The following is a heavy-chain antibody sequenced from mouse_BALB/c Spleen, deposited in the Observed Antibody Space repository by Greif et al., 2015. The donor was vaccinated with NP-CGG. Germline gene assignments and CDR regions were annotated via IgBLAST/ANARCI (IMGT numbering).Heavy chain of an antibody. CDR2: IWSGGST. Sequence: VQLVESGPGLVQPSQSLSITCTVSGFSLTSYGVHWVRQSPGKGLEWLGVIWSGGSTDYNAAFISRLSTSKDNSKSQVFFKMNSLQANDTAIYYCARRYGYDRGNAMDYWGQGTSVTVSS. D-gene: IGHD2-2*01. CDR3: ARRYGYDRGNAMDY. CDR1: GFSLTSYG. V-gene: IGHV2-2*02. J-gene: IGHJ4*01.